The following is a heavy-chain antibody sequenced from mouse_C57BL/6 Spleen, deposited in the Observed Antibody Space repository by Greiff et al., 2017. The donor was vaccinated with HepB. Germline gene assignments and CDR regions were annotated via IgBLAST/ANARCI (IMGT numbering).Heavy chain of an antibody. CDR1: GFSLTSYG. CDR3: ARHEGSSYGAMDY. CDR2: IWSDGST. V-gene: IGHV2-6-1*01. D-gene: IGHD1-1*01. J-gene: IGHJ4*01. Sequence: VQRVESGPGLVAPSQRLSITCTVSGFSLTSYGVHWVRQPPGKGLEWLVVIWSDGSTTYNSALKSRLSISKDNSKSQVFLKMNSLQTDDTAMYYCARHEGSSYGAMDYWGQGTSVTVSS.